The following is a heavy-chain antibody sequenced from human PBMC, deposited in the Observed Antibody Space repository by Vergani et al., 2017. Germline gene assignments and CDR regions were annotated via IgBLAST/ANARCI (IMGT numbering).Heavy chain of an antibody. D-gene: IGHD3-9*01. Sequence: QVQREETGPGRVKPSETLSLTCTGPGGSFNTYYWSWIRQSPGKGLEWIGYIYSTGSTNYNPSLNSRVTMSGDTSKNQFSLKLRSVTAAATAVYFCARVMYRNEASTGYRLEGTAIWGQGTTVTISS. J-gene: IGHJ6*02. V-gene: IGHV4-59*13. CDR1: GGSFNTYY. CDR2: IYSTGST. CDR3: ARVMYRNEASTGYRLEGTAI.